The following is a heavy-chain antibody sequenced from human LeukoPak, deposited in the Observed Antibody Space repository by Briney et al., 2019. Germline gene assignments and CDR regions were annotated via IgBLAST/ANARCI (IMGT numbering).Heavy chain of an antibody. D-gene: IGHD5-24*01. CDR2: ISDSGDTI. V-gene: IGHV3-11*04. J-gene: IGHJ4*02. Sequence: PGGSLRLSCAASGFTFSDYYMSWIRQAPGKGLEWVSFISDSGDTIYHASSVKGRFTISRDNAKNSLYLQMNSLRAEDTAVYYCARGGDGYNRECFDYWGQGTLVTVSS. CDR1: GFTFSDYY. CDR3: ARGGDGYNRECFDY.